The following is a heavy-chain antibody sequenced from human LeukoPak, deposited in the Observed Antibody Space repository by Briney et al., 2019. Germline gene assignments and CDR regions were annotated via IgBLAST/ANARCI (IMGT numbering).Heavy chain of an antibody. Sequence: GGSLRLSCAASGFTFSSYAMSWVRQAPGKGLEWVSAISGSGGSTYYAGSVKGRFTISRDNSKNTLYLQMNSLRAEDTAVYYCAKSLGRSWYYFDYWGQGTLVTVSS. V-gene: IGHV3-23*01. CDR2: ISGSGGST. D-gene: IGHD2-8*01. J-gene: IGHJ4*02. CDR1: GFTFSSYA. CDR3: AKSLGRSWYYFDY.